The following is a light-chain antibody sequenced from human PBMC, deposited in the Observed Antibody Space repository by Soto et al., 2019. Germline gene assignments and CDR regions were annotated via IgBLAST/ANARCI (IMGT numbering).Light chain of an antibody. CDR3: QQYGSSPIT. J-gene: IGKJ5*01. V-gene: IGKV3-20*01. Sequence: ESGLTQSPSTLSLCPGERATLSCRASQSVSSNLAWYQQRPGQAPRLLIYGASTRAAGIPARFSGSGSGTDFTLTISRLEPEDFAVYYCQQYGSSPITFGQGTRLEI. CDR2: GAS. CDR1: QSVSSN.